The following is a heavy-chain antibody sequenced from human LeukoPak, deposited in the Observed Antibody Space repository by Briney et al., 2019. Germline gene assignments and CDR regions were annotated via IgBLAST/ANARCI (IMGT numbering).Heavy chain of an antibody. CDR1: GGSISSGGYY. CDR2: IYYSGST. V-gene: IGHV4-31*03. J-gene: IGHJ4*02. CDR3: ARGVSPNFDY. Sequence: SETLSLTCTVSGGSISSGGYYWSWIRQHPGKGLERIGYIYYSGSTYYNPSLKSRVTISVDTSKNQFSLKLSSVTAADTAVYYCARGVSPNFDYWGQGTLVTVSS.